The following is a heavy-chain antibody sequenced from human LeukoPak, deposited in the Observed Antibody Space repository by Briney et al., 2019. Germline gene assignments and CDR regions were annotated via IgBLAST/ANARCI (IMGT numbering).Heavy chain of an antibody. CDR3: AKEEYSSSKWANWFDP. Sequence: GGSLRLSCEASGLSLSNYPMHWVRQAPGKGLEWITLITYDGAFDGGKTYYADSVKGRFTVSRDNSKNTLYLQMNSLRAEDTAVYYCAKEEYSSSKWANWFDPWGQGTLVTVSS. CDR2: ITYDGAFDGGKT. D-gene: IGHD6-13*01. CDR1: GLSLSNYP. V-gene: IGHV3-30*07. J-gene: IGHJ5*02.